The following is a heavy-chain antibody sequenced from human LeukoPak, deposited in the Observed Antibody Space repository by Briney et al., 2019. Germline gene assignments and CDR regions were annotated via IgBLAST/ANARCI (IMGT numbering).Heavy chain of an antibody. Sequence: GGSLRLSCAASGFTFSSYGMHWVRQAPGKGLEWVAFIRYDGSNKYYADSVKGRFTISRDNSKNTLYLQMNSLRAEDTAVYYCAKFGMTTVTYYYYYMDVWGKGTTVTVSS. CDR1: GFTFSSYG. D-gene: IGHD4-11*01. CDR2: IRYDGSNK. CDR3: AKFGMTTVTYYYYYMDV. J-gene: IGHJ6*03. V-gene: IGHV3-30*02.